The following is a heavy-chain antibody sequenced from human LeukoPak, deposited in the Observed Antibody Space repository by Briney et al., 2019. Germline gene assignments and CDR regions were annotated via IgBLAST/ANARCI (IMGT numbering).Heavy chain of an antibody. CDR2: ISGSGGST. Sequence: GGSLRLSCAASGFTFSSYAMSWVRQAPGKGLEWVSAISGSGGSTYYADSMKGRFTISRDNSKNTLYLQMNSLRAEDTAVYYCAKSSYYDSSGCYYFDYWGQGTLVTVSS. V-gene: IGHV3-23*01. CDR1: GFTFSSYA. CDR3: AKSSYYDSSGCYYFDY. D-gene: IGHD3-22*01. J-gene: IGHJ4*02.